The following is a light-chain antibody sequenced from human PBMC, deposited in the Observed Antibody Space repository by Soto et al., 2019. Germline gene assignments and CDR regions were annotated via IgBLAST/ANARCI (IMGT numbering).Light chain of an antibody. CDR1: QSINSW. CDR3: QQYNGLPYT. J-gene: IGKJ2*01. Sequence: DIQMTQSPSTLSASVGDRVTITCRASQSINSWLAWYQQKPGKAPDLLIYDASSLESGVPSRFSGSGSGTEFTLTISSLQPDDFAIYYCQQYNGLPYTFGQGTKLEIK. V-gene: IGKV1-5*01. CDR2: DAS.